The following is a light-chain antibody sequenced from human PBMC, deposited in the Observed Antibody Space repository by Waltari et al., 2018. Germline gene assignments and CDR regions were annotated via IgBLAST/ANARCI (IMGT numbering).Light chain of an antibody. CDR1: QNIGRY. V-gene: IGKV3-20*01. CDR3: QNHERLPAT. CDR2: GAS. Sequence: VLTQSPGTLSLSPGETATLSCRASQNIGRYLVWYQQKSGQAPRLLIYGASTRATGIPARFSGSGSGTDFSLTISRLEAEDFAVYYCQNHERLPATFGQGTKVEIK. J-gene: IGKJ1*01.